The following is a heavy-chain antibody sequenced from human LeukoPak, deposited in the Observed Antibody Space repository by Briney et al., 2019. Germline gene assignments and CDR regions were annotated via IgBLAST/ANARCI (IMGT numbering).Heavy chain of an antibody. CDR3: ARHRYIAAHPDSFDP. J-gene: IGHJ5*02. Sequence: SETLSLTCAVSGYSISSGYYWGWIRQPPGKGLEWIGSIYHSGSTYYNPSLKSRVTISVDTSKNQFSLKLSSVTAADTAVYYCARHRYIAAHPDSFDPWGQGTLVTVSS. CDR1: GYSISSGYY. D-gene: IGHD2-15*01. V-gene: IGHV4-38-2*01. CDR2: IYHSGST.